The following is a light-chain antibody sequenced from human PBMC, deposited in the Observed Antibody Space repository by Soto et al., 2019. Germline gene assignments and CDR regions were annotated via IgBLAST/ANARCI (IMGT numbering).Light chain of an antibody. CDR3: QQSYSTPPIT. CDR2: AAS. Sequence: DIKMTQSPSSLSASVGDRVTITCRASQSISSYLNWYQQKPGKAPKLLIYAASSLQSGVPSRFSGSGSGTDFTLTISSLQPEDFATYYCQQSYSTPPITFGQGTLLEIK. V-gene: IGKV1-39*01. CDR1: QSISSY. J-gene: IGKJ5*01.